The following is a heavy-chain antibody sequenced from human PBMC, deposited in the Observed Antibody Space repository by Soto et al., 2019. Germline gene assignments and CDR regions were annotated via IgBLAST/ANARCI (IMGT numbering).Heavy chain of an antibody. V-gene: IGHV4-34*01. CDR3: ARGRDCSSSTSCYLDWFDP. CDR1: GGSFSGYY. J-gene: IGHJ5*02. Sequence: QVQLQQWGAGLLKPSETLSLTCAVYGGSFSGYYWSWIRQPPGKGLEWIGEINHSGSTNYNPSLKSRVTLSVDTSKNQFSLTMSSVTAADTAVYYCARGRDCSSSTSCYLDWFDPWGQGTLVTVSS. CDR2: INHSGST. D-gene: IGHD2-2*01.